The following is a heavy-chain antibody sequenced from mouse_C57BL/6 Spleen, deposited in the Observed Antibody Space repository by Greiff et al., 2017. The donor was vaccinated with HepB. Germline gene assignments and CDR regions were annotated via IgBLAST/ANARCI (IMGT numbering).Heavy chain of an antibody. CDR2: IYPGDGDT. CDR3: ARAGPRGGYFDV. CDR1: GYAFSSSW. V-gene: IGHV1-82*01. D-gene: IGHD2-10*02. J-gene: IGHJ1*03. Sequence: QVQLQQSGPELVKPGASVKISCKASGYAFSSSWMNWVKQRPGKGLEWIGRIYPGDGDTNYNGKFKGKATLTADKSSSTAYMQLSSLTSEDSAVYFCARAGPRGGYFDVWGTGTTVTVSS.